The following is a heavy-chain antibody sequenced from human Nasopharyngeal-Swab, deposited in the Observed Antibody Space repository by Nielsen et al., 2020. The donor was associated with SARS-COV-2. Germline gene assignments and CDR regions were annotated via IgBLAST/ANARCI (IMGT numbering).Heavy chain of an antibody. CDR1: GFTVSSHW. J-gene: IGHJ4*02. Sequence: GGSLRRSCAASGFTVSSHWMHWVRQAPGKGLVWVSRISEDGSITTYADSVKGRFTISRDNAKNTLFLHMHSLRADDTAIYYCASQLGHLDSWGQGTLVTVSS. CDR2: ISEDGSIT. D-gene: IGHD2-2*01. V-gene: IGHV3-74*01. CDR3: ASQLGHLDS.